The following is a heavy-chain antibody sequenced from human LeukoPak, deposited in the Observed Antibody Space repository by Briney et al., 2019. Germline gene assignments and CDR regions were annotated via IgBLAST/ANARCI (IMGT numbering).Heavy chain of an antibody. CDR1: GHTFLLYT. D-gene: IGHD1-14*01. CDR3: ARGPVPGGYMDV. J-gene: IGHJ6*03. V-gene: IGHV3-48*04. Sequence: GVPLRLSCVASGHTFLLYTMAWVPQAPGKGLEWVSYIRSSGGAIYYADSVKGRFTISRDNAKNSLYLQMNSLRAEDTAVYYCARGPVPGGYMDVWGKGTTVTISS. CDR2: IRSSGGAI.